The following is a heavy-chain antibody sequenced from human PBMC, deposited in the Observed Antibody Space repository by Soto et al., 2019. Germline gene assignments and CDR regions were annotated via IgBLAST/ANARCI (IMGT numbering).Heavy chain of an antibody. V-gene: IGHV4-59*01. CDR2: IYYSGST. CDR3: ARVWGGAFDI. D-gene: IGHD3-10*01. CDR1: GGSISSYY. Sequence: EILSLTCTVSGGSISSYYWSWIRQPPGKGLEWIGYIYYSGSTNYNPSLKSRVTISVDTSKNQFSLKLSSVTAADTAVYYCARVWGGAFDIWGQGTMVTVSS. J-gene: IGHJ3*02.